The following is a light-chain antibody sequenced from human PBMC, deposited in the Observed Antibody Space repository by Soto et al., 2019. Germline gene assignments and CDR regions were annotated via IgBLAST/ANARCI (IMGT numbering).Light chain of an antibody. Sequence: QSALTQPPSASGSPGQSVTISCTGSSSDVGGYNYVSWYQQHPGKAPKLMIYEVSKRPSGVPDRLSGSKSGNTASLTVSGFQAEDQAYYYCCSQGASNTAVLDGRTQQTVL. CDR2: EVS. CDR1: SSDVGGYNY. CDR3: CSQGASNTAV. V-gene: IGLV2-8*01. J-gene: IGLJ2*01.